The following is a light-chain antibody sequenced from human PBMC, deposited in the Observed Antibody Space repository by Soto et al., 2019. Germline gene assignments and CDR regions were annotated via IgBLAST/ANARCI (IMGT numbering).Light chain of an antibody. CDR3: QSYDSSLTSLV. V-gene: IGLV1-40*01. CDR1: SSNIRADYD. CDR2: NNS. J-gene: IGLJ2*01. Sequence: QSVLTQPPSVSGAPGQRVTISCTGSSSNIRADYDVHWYQQLPGTAPKLLISNNSNRPSGVPDRFSGSKSGTSASLAITGLQAEDEADYYCQSYDSSLTSLVFGGGTQLTVL.